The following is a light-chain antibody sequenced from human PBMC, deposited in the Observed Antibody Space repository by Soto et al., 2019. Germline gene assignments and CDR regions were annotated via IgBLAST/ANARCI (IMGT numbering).Light chain of an antibody. Sequence: DIPLTQSPIFLSASVGDRVTISCRASQAIFHYLAWYQQKPGKDPNLLIFGASTLQSGVPSRFSGSGSGTEFTLTISSLQPEDFATYYCQQLNSHPRTFGQGTKLEIK. V-gene: IGKV1-9*01. CDR1: QAIFHY. J-gene: IGKJ2*01. CDR3: QQLNSHPRT. CDR2: GAS.